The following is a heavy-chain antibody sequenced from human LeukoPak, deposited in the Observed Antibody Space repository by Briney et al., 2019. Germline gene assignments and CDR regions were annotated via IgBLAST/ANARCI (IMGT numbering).Heavy chain of an antibody. Sequence: PGGSLRLSCAASGFTFSGSAVHWVRQASGKGLEWVGRIRSRGNNYATAYAASVNGRFTISRDDSKNTAYLQMNSLKTEDTAVYYCTRLVSYMDVWGKGTTVTVSS. CDR3: TRLVSYMDV. J-gene: IGHJ6*03. CDR2: IRSRGNNYAT. CDR1: GFTFSGSA. V-gene: IGHV3-73*01.